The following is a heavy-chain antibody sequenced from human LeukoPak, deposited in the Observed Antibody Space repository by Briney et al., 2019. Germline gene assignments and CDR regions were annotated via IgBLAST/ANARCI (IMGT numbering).Heavy chain of an antibody. CDR3: ARPDGPYSGYSYGSNLWAFDI. CDR1: GGSISSGGYY. D-gene: IGHD5-18*01. CDR2: IYYSGST. Sequence: KPSETLSLTCTVSGGSISSGGYYWGWIRQPPGKGLEWIGSIYYSGSTYYNPSLKSRVTISVDTSKNQFSLKLSSVTAADTAVYYCARPDGPYSGYSYGSNLWAFDIWGQGTMVTVSS. J-gene: IGHJ3*02. V-gene: IGHV4-39*07.